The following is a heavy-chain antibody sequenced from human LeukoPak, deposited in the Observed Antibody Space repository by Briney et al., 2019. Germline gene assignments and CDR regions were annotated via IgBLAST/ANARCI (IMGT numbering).Heavy chain of an antibody. J-gene: IGHJ4*02. Sequence: GASVKVSCKASGYTFTGYYMHWVRQAPGQGLEWMGWINPNSGGTNYAQRFQGRVTMTRDTSISTAYMELSRLRSDDTAVYYCARSGCSSTSCYRFDYWGQGTLLTVSS. CDR2: INPNSGGT. D-gene: IGHD2-2*01. CDR1: GYTFTGYY. CDR3: ARSGCSSTSCYRFDY. V-gene: IGHV1-2*02.